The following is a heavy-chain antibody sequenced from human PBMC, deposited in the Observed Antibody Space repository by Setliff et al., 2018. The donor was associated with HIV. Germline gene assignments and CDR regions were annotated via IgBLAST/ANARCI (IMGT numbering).Heavy chain of an antibody. CDR2: IYYSGST. Sequence: ASETLSLTCTVSGGSISSYYWSWIRQPPGEGLEWIGSIYYSGSTYYNPSLKSRVTMSVDTSKNQFSLKLSSVTAADTAMYYCARGSDTTGWSRYYYYMDVWGKGTTVTVSS. J-gene: IGHJ6*03. CDR3: ARGSDTTGWSRYYYYMDV. CDR1: GGSISSYY. D-gene: IGHD6-19*01. V-gene: IGHV4-59*12.